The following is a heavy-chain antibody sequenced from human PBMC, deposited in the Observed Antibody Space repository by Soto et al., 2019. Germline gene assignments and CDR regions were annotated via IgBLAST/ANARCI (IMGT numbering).Heavy chain of an antibody. CDR2: INPSGGST. J-gene: IGHJ5*02. D-gene: IGHD6-6*01. Sequence: DSVKVSCKASGYPFPSTYMHWVRQAPGQGLEWMGIINPSGGSTSYAQKFQGRVTMTRDTSTSTVYMELSSLRSEDTAVYYCARYATQLVHSSWFDPWGQGILVTVSS. CDR1: GYPFPSTY. V-gene: IGHV1-46*01. CDR3: ARYATQLVHSSWFDP.